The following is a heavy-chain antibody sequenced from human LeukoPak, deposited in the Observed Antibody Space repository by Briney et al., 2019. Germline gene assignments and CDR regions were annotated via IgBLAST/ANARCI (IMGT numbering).Heavy chain of an antibody. Sequence: PSETLSLTCTVSGGSVSSGSYYWGWIRQPPGKGLEWIGYIYYSGSTNYNPSLKSRVTISVDTSKNQFSLKLSSVTAADTAVYYCARRCSSSWYGKYYFDYWGQGTLVTVSS. CDR3: ARRCSSSWYGKYYFDY. D-gene: IGHD6-13*01. CDR2: IYYSGST. J-gene: IGHJ4*02. V-gene: IGHV4-61*01. CDR1: GGSVSSGSYY.